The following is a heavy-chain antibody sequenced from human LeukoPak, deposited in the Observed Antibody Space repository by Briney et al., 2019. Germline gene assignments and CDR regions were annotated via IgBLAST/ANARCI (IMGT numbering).Heavy chain of an antibody. CDR2: IIPIFGTA. J-gene: IGHJ4*02. CDR1: GGTFSRYA. Sequence: SVKVSCKASGGTFSRYAISWVRQAPGQGLEWMGGIIPIFGTANYAQKFQGRATITADESTSTAYIEVSSLRSEDTAVYYCARAYSGYDFFDYWGQGILVTVSS. CDR3: ARAYSGYDFFDY. V-gene: IGHV1-69*13. D-gene: IGHD5-12*01.